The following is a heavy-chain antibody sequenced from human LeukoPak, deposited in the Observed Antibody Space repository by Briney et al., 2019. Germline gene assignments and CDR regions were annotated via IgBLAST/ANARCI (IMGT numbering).Heavy chain of an antibody. CDR1: GFTFSSYW. Sequence: GGSLRLSCAASGFTFSSYWMHWVRQAPGKGLVWVSRINSDGSSTSYADSVKGRFTISRDNAKNTLYLQMNSLRAEDTAVYYCARGVAGRDFDYWGQGTLVTVSS. V-gene: IGHV3-74*01. D-gene: IGHD6-13*01. CDR3: ARGVAGRDFDY. CDR2: INSDGSST. J-gene: IGHJ4*02.